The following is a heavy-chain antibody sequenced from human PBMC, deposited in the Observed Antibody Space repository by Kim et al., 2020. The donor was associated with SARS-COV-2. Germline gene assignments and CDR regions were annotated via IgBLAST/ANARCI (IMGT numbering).Heavy chain of an antibody. D-gene: IGHD6-13*01. CDR1: GFTFSSYS. J-gene: IGHJ6*02. CDR2: ISSSSSYI. CDR3: ARQGDSSSWYSDYYYYYGMDV. Sequence: GGSLRLSCAASGFTFSSYSMNWVRQAPGKGLEWVSSISSSSSYIYYADSVKGRFTISRDNAKNSLYLQMNSLRAEDTAVYYCARQGDSSSWYSDYYYYYGMDVWGQGTTVTVSS. V-gene: IGHV3-21*01.